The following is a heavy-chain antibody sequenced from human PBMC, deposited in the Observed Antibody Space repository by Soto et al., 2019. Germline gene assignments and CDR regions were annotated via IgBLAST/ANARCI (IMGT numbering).Heavy chain of an antibody. CDR2: IGRGGDPI. J-gene: IGHJ6*01. Sequence: PGGSLRFSCVVSGFIFSEYEFNWVRQAPGKGLEWVSYIGRGGDPIYDAHSVKGRFTISRDDDKHTLYLEMNSRRVEDTAIYYCVRAPGPMYYAMEAWAQGTTVTVSS. CDR3: VRAPGPMYYAMEA. CDR1: GFIFSEYE. D-gene: IGHD2-8*01. V-gene: IGHV3-48*03.